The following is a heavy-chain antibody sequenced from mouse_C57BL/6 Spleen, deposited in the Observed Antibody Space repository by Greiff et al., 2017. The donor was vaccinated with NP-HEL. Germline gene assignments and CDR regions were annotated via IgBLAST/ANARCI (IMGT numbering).Heavy chain of an antibody. Sequence: VHVKQSGPELVKPGASVKISCKASGYSFTDYNMNWVKQSNGKSLEWIGVINPNYGTTSYNQKFKGKATLTVDQSSSTAYMQLNSLTSEDSAVYYCSRYQGNSYYAMDYWGQGTSVTGSS. D-gene: IGHD2-1*01. J-gene: IGHJ4*01. CDR1: GYSFTDYN. CDR2: INPNYGTT. V-gene: IGHV1-39*01. CDR3: SRYQGNSYYAMDY.